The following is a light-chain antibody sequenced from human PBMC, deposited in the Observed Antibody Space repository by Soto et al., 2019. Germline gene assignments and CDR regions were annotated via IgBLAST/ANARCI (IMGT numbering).Light chain of an antibody. CDR3: QQYSTFPRT. V-gene: IGKV1-5*03. J-gene: IGKJ1*01. CDR1: QSISGW. CDR2: KAS. Sequence: DIPMTQSPSTLSASVGDRVTITCRASQSISGWLAWYQQKPGKAPNLLIYKASTLESGVPSRFSGSGSGTEFTLTISCLQPDDFATYYCQQYSTFPRTFGQGTRVEVK.